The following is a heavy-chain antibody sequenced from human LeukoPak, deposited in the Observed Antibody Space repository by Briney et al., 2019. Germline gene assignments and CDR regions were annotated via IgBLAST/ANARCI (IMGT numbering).Heavy chain of an antibody. V-gene: IGHV3-7*05. CDR3: VAAGGY. J-gene: IGHJ4*02. Sequence: GGSLRLSCAASGFTFSTYWMNWVRQAPGKGLEWVANIKEDGSEKNYVDSVKGRFIISRDNAKNSLCLQMNSLRAEDTAVYYCVAAGGYWGQGALVTVSS. D-gene: IGHD6-13*01. CDR2: IKEDGSEK. CDR1: GFTFSTYW.